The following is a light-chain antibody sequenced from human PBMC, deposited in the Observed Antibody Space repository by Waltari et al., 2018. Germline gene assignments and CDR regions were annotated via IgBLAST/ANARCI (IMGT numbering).Light chain of an antibody. V-gene: IGLV1-40*01. CDR3: QSYDTSLSVV. Sequence: QSVLTQPPSLSGAPGQRASISRTGCGSHFGAGYDVPWYQQHPAKAPKLLIYGTSTRPPGVPDRFFGSQSGTSASLAITALQAEDEAEYYCQSYDTSLSVVFGGGTKLTVL. CDR2: GTS. J-gene: IGLJ2*01. CDR1: GSHFGAGYD.